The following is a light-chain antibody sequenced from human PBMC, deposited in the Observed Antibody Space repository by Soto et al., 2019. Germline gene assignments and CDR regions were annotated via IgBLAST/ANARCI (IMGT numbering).Light chain of an antibody. CDR2: DAS. Sequence: EKVMTQSPATLSVSPGERATLSCGASQSVRSNVAWYQQKPGQPPRLLIYDASTRATGIPSRFSGSGSGTEFTLTISSLKSEDFAVYYCQQYHNWPRTFGQGTRVDFK. J-gene: IGKJ1*01. CDR3: QQYHNWPRT. CDR1: QSVRSN. V-gene: IGKV3-15*01.